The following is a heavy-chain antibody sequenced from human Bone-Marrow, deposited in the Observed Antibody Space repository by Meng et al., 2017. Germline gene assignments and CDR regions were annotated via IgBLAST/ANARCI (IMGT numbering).Heavy chain of an antibody. CDR1: GGSFRSYY. D-gene: IGHD6-19*01. J-gene: IGHJ4*02. Sequence: QVHLQHWGAGLLKPSAPLSLTRAVYGGSFRSYYWSWIRQPPGKGLEWIGEINHSGSTNYNPSLKSRVTISVDTSKNQFSLKLSSVTAADTAVYYCARGARVAGTDYWGQGSLVTVSS. CDR2: INHSGST. V-gene: IGHV4-34*01. CDR3: ARGARVAGTDY.